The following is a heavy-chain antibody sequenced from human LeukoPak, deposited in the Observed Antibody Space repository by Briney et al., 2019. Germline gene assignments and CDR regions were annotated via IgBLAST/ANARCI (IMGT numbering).Heavy chain of an antibody. D-gene: IGHD3-22*01. J-gene: IGHJ4*02. V-gene: IGHV1-2*02. CDR1: GYTFTGYY. CDR3: ARDAYRRYYYDSSGYPYFDY. Sequence: ASVKVSCKASGYTFTGYYMHWVRQAPGQGLEWMGWINPNSGGTNYAQKFQGRVTMTRDTSISTAYMELSRLRSDGTAVYYCARDAYRRYYYDSSGYPYFDYWGQGTLVTVSS. CDR2: INPNSGGT.